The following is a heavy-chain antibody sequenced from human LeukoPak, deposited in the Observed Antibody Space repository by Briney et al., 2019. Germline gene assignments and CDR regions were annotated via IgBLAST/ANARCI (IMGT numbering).Heavy chain of an antibody. Sequence: GGSLRLSCAASGFTFSNAWMSWVRQAPGKGLEWVGRIKGKTDGGTTDYAAPVKGRFTISRDDSKNTLYLQMNSLKTEDTAVYYCTTGEYQLLNWFDPWGQGTLVTVSS. CDR2: IKGKTDGGTT. CDR1: GFTFSNAW. J-gene: IGHJ5*02. V-gene: IGHV3-15*01. D-gene: IGHD2-2*01. CDR3: TTGEYQLLNWFDP.